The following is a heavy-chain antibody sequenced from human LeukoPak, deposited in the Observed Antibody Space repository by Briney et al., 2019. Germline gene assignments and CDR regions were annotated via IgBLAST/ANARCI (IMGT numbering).Heavy chain of an antibody. CDR3: ARVGGKESYYFDY. D-gene: IGHD3-10*01. Sequence: GGSLRLSCAASGFALSSYWMSWVRQAPGKGLEWVANIKQDGSEKYYVDSVKGRFTISRDNAKNSLYLQMNSLRAEDTAVYYCARVGGKESYYFDYWGQGTLVTVSS. V-gene: IGHV3-7*01. J-gene: IGHJ4*02. CDR1: GFALSSYW. CDR2: IKQDGSEK.